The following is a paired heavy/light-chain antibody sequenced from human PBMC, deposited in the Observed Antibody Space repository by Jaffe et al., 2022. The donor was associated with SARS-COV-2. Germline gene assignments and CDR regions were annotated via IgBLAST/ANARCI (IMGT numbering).Light chain of an antibody. Sequence: DIQMTQSPSSLSASVGDRVTITCRASESISSYLNWYQQKPGKAPKLLIYAASSLQSGVPSWFSGSGSGTDFTLTISSLHPEDFATYYCQQSYGIPWTFGQGTKVEIK. CDR2: AAS. CDR3: QQSYGIPWT. CDR1: ESISSY. J-gene: IGKJ1*01. V-gene: IGKV1-39*01.
Heavy chain of an antibody. D-gene: IGHD2-21*02. V-gene: IGHV1-69*18. CDR3: AGGGNCGGDCYTNWFDP. Sequence: QVQLVQSGAEVKKPGSSVKVSCKSSGGTFSTYAISWVRQAPGQGLEWMGTIIPIFDTANYAQKFQDTVTITADESTSTAYMELTSLTFEDTAVYYCAGGGNCGGDCYTNWFDPWGQGTLVTVSS. CDR1: GGTFSTYA. J-gene: IGHJ5*02. CDR2: IIPIFDTA.